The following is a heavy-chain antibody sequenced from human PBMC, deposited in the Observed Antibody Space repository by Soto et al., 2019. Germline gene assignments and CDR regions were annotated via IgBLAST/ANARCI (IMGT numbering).Heavy chain of an antibody. CDR1: GRSFSGYY. J-gene: IGHJ6*02. CDR2: INHSGST. CDR3: ARAGYSSSWYPGYGMDV. D-gene: IGHD6-13*01. Sequence: SETLSLTCAVYGRSFSGYYWSWIRQPPGKGLEWIGEINHSGSTNYNPSLKSRVTISVDTSKNQFSLKLSSVTAADTAVYYCARAGYSSSWYPGYGMDVWGQGTTVTVSS. V-gene: IGHV4-34*01.